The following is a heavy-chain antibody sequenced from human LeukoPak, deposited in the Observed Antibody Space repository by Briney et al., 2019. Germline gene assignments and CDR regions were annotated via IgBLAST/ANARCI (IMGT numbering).Heavy chain of an antibody. J-gene: IGHJ4*02. CDR2: INHSGST. V-gene: IGHV4-34*01. D-gene: IGHD3-16*02. Sequence: SETLSLTCAVYGGSFSGYYWSWIRQPPGKGLEWIGEINHSGSTNYNPSLKSRVTISVDTSKNLFSLKLSSVTAADTAVYYCASGDYVWGSYRSYWGQGTLVTVSS. CDR1: GGSFSGYY. CDR3: ASGDYVWGSYRSY.